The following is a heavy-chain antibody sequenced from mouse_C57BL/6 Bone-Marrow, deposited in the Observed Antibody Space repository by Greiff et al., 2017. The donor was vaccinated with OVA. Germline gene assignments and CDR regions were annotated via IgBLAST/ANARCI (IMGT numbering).Heavy chain of an antibody. CDR1: GYTFTSYW. V-gene: IGHV1-72*01. CDR3: ASLYYYGSSPHWYFDV. J-gene: IGHJ1*03. CDR2: IDPNSGGT. Sequence: QVQLQQPGAELVKPGASVKLSCKASGYTFTSYWMHWVKQRPGRGLEWIGRIDPNSGGTKYNEQFKSKATLTVDKPSSTAYMQLSSLTSEDSAVYYCASLYYYGSSPHWYFDVWGTGTTVTVSS. D-gene: IGHD1-1*01.